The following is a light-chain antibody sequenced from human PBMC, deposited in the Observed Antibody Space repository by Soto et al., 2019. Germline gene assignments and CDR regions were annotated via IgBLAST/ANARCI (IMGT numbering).Light chain of an antibody. CDR3: QQSYSTLRT. J-gene: IGKJ1*01. Sequence: DIQMTQSPSSLSASVGDRVTITCRASRSISSYLNWYQQKPGKAPKLLIYAASSLQSGVPSRFSGSGSGPDFTLTISSLQPEDFATYYCQQSYSTLRTFGQGTKVEIK. V-gene: IGKV1-39*01. CDR2: AAS. CDR1: RSISSY.